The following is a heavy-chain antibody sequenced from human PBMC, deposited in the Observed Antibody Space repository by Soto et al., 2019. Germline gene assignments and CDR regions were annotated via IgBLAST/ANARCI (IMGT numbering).Heavy chain of an antibody. V-gene: IGHV4-34*01. CDR3: ARVSVTIFGVVMGHYYYAMDV. CDR2: INHSGST. J-gene: IGHJ6*02. CDR1: GGSFSGYY. D-gene: IGHD3-3*01. Sequence: SETLSLTCAVYGGSFSGYYWSWIRQPPGKGLEWIGEINHSGSTKYNPSLKSRVTISKDTSKKQVSLKLTSVTAADTAVYYCARVSVTIFGVVMGHYYYAMDVWGQGTTVTVS.